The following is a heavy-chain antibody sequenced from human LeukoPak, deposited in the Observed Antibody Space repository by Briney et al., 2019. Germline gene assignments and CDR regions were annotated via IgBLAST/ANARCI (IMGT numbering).Heavy chain of an antibody. V-gene: IGHV4-34*01. CDR3: ARAPAYCSSTSCYIYYYYYGMDV. CDR2: INHSGST. J-gene: IGHJ6*02. D-gene: IGHD2-2*01. Sequence: PSETLSLTCTVSGGSIRSYYWSWIRQPPGKGLEWIGEINHSGSTNYNPSLKSRVTISVDTSKNQFSLKLSSVTAADTAVYYCARAPAYCSSTSCYIYYYYYGMDVWGQGTTVTVSS. CDR1: GGSIRSYY.